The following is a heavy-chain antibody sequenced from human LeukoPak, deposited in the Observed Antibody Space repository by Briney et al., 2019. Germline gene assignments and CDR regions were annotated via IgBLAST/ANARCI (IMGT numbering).Heavy chain of an antibody. Sequence: GGSLRLSCAASGFSFSNNWMSWVRQAPGKGLEWVANINQDGSEKYYVDSVKGRFTISRDNAKNSLSLQMNSLRAEDTAVYYCARGLQLVLPGFDYWGQGTLVTVSS. V-gene: IGHV3-7*01. CDR1: GFSFSNNW. CDR3: ARGLQLVLPGFDY. J-gene: IGHJ4*02. CDR2: INQDGSEK. D-gene: IGHD6-13*01.